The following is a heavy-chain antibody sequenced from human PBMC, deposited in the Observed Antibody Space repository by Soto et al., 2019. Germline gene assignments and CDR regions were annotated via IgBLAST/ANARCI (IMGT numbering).Heavy chain of an antibody. CDR1: GFTFSSYA. J-gene: IGHJ4*02. CDR2: ISGSGGST. CDR3: AKREHYDSSGSYYFDY. D-gene: IGHD3-22*01. V-gene: IGHV3-23*01. Sequence: EVQLLESGGGLVQPGGSLRLSCAASGFTFSSYAMSWVRQAPGKGLEWVSAISGSGGSTYYADSVKGRFTISRDNSKNTLYLQMNSLRAEDTAVYYCAKREHYDSSGSYYFDYWGQGTLVTVSS.